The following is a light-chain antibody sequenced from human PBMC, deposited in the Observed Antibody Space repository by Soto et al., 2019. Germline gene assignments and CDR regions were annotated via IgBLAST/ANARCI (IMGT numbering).Light chain of an antibody. CDR2: DAS. J-gene: IGKJ1*01. Sequence: EVLLTQSPGILSLSPGERATLSCRASQSVGDSYLAWYQQKPGQAPRLLIYDASNRAPGIPDRFSGSGSGTDFALTISRLEPEDFAVYYCGQFVSSPPRTFGQGTKVDIK. V-gene: IGKV3-20*01. CDR3: GQFVSSPPRT. CDR1: QSVGDSY.